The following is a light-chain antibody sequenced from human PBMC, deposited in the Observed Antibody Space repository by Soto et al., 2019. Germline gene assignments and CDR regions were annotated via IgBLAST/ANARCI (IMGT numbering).Light chain of an antibody. CDR1: SSDVGRYNY. J-gene: IGLJ1*01. CDR3: NSYADSNTYV. Sequence: QSVLTQPPSASGSPGQSVTISFAGTSSDVGRYNYVSWYQHHPGKAPKLIIYDVSQRPSGVPDRFSGSKSGNTASLTVSGLQAEDEADYYCNSYADSNTYVFGTGTKVTVL. CDR2: DVS. V-gene: IGLV2-8*01.